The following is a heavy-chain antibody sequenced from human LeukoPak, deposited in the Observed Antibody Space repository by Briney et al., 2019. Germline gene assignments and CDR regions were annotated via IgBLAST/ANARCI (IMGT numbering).Heavy chain of an antibody. V-gene: IGHV3-48*01. CDR2: ISGSSSTI. D-gene: IGHD1-1*01. J-gene: IGHJ4*02. Sequence: GGSLRLSCAASGFTFSPYSMNWVRQAPGKGLEWVSYISGSSSTIYYADSVKGRFTISRDNAKNSLYLQMNSLRAEDTAVYYCAGTLFYFDYWGQGTLVTVSS. CDR1: GFTFSPYS. CDR3: AGTLFYFDY.